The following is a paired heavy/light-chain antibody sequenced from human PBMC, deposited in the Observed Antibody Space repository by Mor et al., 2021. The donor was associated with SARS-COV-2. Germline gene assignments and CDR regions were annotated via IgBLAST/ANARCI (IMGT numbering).Heavy chain of an antibody. CDR1: GFTFGDYA. V-gene: IGHV3-49*03. Sequence: EVQLVESGGGLVQPGRSLRLSCTASGFTFGDYAMSWFRQAPGKGLEWVGFIRSKAYGGTTEYAASVKGRFTISRDDSKSIAYLQMNSLKTEDTAVYYCTRAPPYCSGGSCYSWGGYYFDYWGQGTLVTVSS. J-gene: IGHJ4*02. D-gene: IGHD2-15*01. CDR3: TRAPPYCSGGSCYSWGGYYFDY. CDR2: IRSKAYGGTT.
Light chain of an antibody. CDR2: YAS. J-gene: IGKJ5*01. CDR1: QSIGSS. V-gene: IGKV6-21*01. Sequence: EIVLTQSPDFQSVTPKEKVTITCRASQSIGSSLHWYQQKPDQSPKLLIKYASQSFSGVPSRFSGSGSGTDFTLTINSLEAEDAATYYCHQSSSLPITFGQGTRLEIK. CDR3: HQSSSLPIT.